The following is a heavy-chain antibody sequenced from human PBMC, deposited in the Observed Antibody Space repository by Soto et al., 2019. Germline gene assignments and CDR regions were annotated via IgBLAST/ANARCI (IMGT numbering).Heavy chain of an antibody. Sequence: QVQLQESGPGLVKPSETLSLTCTVSGGSISSYYWSWIRQPPGKGLEWIGYIYYSGSTNYNPSLKSRVTISVDTSKNQFSLKLSSVTAADTAVYYCASGLRFFDYWGQGTLVTVSS. J-gene: IGHJ4*02. D-gene: IGHD3-3*01. CDR1: GGSISSYY. V-gene: IGHV4-59*01. CDR3: ASGLRFFDY. CDR2: IYYSGST.